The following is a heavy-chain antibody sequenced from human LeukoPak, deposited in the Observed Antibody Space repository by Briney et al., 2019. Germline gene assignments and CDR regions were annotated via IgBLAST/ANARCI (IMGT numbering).Heavy chain of an antibody. CDR1: GGSFSGYY. CDR3: ARVGNQAMTTVIYFDY. J-gene: IGHJ4*02. Sequence: SETLSLTCAVYGGSFSGYYWSWIRQPPGKGLEWIGEINHSGSTNYNPSLKSRVTISVDTSKNQFSLKLSSVTAADTAVYYCARVGNQAMTTVIYFDYWGQGTLVTVSS. CDR2: INHSGST. D-gene: IGHD4-17*01. V-gene: IGHV4-34*01.